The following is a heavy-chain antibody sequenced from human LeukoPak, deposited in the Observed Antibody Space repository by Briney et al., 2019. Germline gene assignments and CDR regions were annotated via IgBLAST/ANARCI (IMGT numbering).Heavy chain of an antibody. V-gene: IGHV3-30*02. CDR1: GFTFSSYG. CDR3: ARLGYYYGSGSYYHFDY. Sequence: GGSLRLSCAASGFTFSSYGMHWVRQAPGKGLEWVAFIRYDGSNKYYADSVKGRFTISRDNAKNSLYLQMNSLRAEDTAVYYCARLGYYYGSGSYYHFDYWGQGTLVTVSS. J-gene: IGHJ4*02. D-gene: IGHD3-10*01. CDR2: IRYDGSNK.